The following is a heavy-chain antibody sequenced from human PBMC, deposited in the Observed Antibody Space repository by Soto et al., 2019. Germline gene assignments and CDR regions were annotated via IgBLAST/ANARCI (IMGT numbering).Heavy chain of an antibody. J-gene: IGHJ4*02. V-gene: IGHV4-59*01. CDR1: GGSISSYY. D-gene: IGHD7-27*01. CDR3: ARVPSTGDGIDY. CDR2: IYYSGST. Sequence: SETLSLTCTVSGGSISSYYWSWIRQPPGKGLEWIGYIYYSGSTNYNPSLKSRVTISVATAKNQFSLKLSSVTAADTAVYYCARVPSTGDGIDYWGQGTLVTVSS.